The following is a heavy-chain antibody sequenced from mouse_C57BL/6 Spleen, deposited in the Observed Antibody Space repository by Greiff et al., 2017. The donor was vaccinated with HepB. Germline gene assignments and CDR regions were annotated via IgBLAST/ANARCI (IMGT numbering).Heavy chain of an antibody. CDR3: ARGDDYDGSSDYYAMDY. D-gene: IGHD1-1*01. Sequence: VQLQQSGAELVKPGASVKMSCKASGYTFTSYWITWVKQRPGQGLEWIGDIYPGSGSTNYNEKFKSKATLTVDTSSSTAYMQLSSLTSEDSAVYYCARGDDYDGSSDYYAMDYWGQGTSVTVSS. CDR2: IYPGSGST. V-gene: IGHV1-55*01. CDR1: GYTFTSYW. J-gene: IGHJ4*01.